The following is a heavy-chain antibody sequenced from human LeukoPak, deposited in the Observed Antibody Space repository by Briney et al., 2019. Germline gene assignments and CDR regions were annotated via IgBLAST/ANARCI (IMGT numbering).Heavy chain of an antibody. Sequence: SVKVSCKASGGTFSSYTISWVRQAPGQGLEWMGRIIPILGIANYAQKFQGRVTVTADKSTSTAYMELSSLRSEDTAVYYCVSGGGRYYFDYWGQGTLVTVSS. CDR1: GGTFSSYT. D-gene: IGHD2-15*01. CDR2: IIPILGIA. CDR3: VSGGGRYYFDY. V-gene: IGHV1-69*02. J-gene: IGHJ4*02.